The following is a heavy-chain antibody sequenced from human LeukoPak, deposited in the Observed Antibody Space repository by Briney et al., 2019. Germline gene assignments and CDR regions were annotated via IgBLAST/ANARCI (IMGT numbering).Heavy chain of an antibody. CDR3: ARSGIAAAGNDY. V-gene: IGHV4-59*01. D-gene: IGHD6-13*01. J-gene: IGHJ4*02. CDR1: GDSISIYY. CDR2: IYNSGST. Sequence: SETLSLTCSVSGDSISIYYWSWIRQPPGKGLEWIGYIYNSGSTNYNPSLKSRVTISVDTSKNQFSLKLTSVTAADTAVYYCARSGIAAAGNDYWGQGTLVTVSS.